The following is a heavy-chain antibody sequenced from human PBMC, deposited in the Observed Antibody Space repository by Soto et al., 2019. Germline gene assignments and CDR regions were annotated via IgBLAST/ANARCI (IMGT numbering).Heavy chain of an antibody. V-gene: IGHV5-10-1*01. D-gene: IGHD3-3*01. J-gene: IGHJ6*04. CDR2: IDPSDSYT. CDR3: ATQIYDFWSGYQITYYYYGMDV. CDR1: GYSFTSYW. Sequence: GESLKISCKGSGYSFTSYWISWVRQMPGKGLEWMGRIDPSDSYTNYSPSFQGHVTISADKSISTAYLQWSSLKASDTAMYYCATQIYDFWSGYQITYYYYGMDVWGKGTTVTVSS.